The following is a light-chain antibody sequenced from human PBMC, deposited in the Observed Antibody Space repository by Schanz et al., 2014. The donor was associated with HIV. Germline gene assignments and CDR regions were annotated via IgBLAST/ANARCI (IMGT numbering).Light chain of an antibody. CDR3: QQYGSSPFT. CDR1: HSVSSNF. V-gene: IGKV3-20*01. CDR2: GAS. J-gene: IGKJ3*01. Sequence: EIVLTQSPDTLSVPPGERATLSCRASHSVSSNFFAWYQQKPGQAPRLLIFGASNRAAGIPDRFSGGESGTDFTLTISRVEPEDYAVYFCQQYGSSPFTFGPGTKVDIK.